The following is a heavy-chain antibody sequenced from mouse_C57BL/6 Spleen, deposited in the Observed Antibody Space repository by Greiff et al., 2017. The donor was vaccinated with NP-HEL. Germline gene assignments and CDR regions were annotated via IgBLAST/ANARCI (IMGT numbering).Heavy chain of an antibody. D-gene: IGHD2-1*01. Sequence: EVQLVESGGGLVKPGGSLKLSCAASGFTFSSYAMSWVRQTPEKRLEWVATISDGGSYTYYPANVKGRFTISRDNAKNNLYLQMSHLKSEDTAMYYCAREYYGNWYFDVWGTGTTVTVSS. CDR3: AREYYGNWYFDV. CDR1: GFTFSSYA. CDR2: ISDGGSYT. J-gene: IGHJ1*03. V-gene: IGHV5-4*01.